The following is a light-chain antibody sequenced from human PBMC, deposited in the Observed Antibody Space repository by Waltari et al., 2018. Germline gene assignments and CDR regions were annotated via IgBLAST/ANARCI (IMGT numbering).Light chain of an antibody. CDR2: DVS. CDR1: RSDLVYYKF. J-gene: IGLJ2*01. CDR3: ASYTSANTVL. V-gene: IGLV2-14*03. Sequence: QSGLTHPASVSGSPGQSTPISFTGTRSDLVYYKFVSCYQQHPGKAPKPVIFDVSRWPSGVSHRFSGSKSGNTASLTISGLQAEDEAAYYCASYTSANTVLFGGGTKVTVL.